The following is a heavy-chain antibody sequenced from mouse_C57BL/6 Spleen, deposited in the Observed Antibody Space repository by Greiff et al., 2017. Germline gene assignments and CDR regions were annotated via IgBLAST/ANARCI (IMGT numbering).Heavy chain of an antibody. CDR2: ISYSGST. Sequence: EVKLMESGPGLAKPSQTLSLTCSVTGYSITSDYWNWIRKFPGTKLEYMGYISYSGSTYYNPSLKSRISITRDTSKNQYYLQLNSVTTEDTATYYCARSRPHGSSSYYFDYWGQGTTLTVSS. D-gene: IGHD1-1*01. J-gene: IGHJ2*01. CDR1: GYSITSDY. CDR3: ARSRPHGSSSYYFDY. V-gene: IGHV3-8*01.